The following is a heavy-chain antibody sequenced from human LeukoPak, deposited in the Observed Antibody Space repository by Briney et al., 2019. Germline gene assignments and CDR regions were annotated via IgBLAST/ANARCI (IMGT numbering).Heavy chain of an antibody. D-gene: IGHD5-18*01. CDR3: AKDRGYSYGQSGFDY. J-gene: IGHJ4*02. Sequence: PGGSLRLSCAASGFTFSSYWMHWVRQAPGKGLMWVSRINSDGSITNYADSVKGRFTISRDNAKNTLYLQMNSLRAEDTALYYCAKDRGYSYGQSGFDYWGQGTLVTVSS. CDR1: GFTFSSYW. V-gene: IGHV3-74*01. CDR2: INSDGSIT.